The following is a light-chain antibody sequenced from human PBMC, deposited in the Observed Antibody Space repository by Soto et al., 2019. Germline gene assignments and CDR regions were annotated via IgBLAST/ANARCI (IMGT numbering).Light chain of an antibody. J-gene: IGLJ1*01. CDR3: AAWDGSLNGYV. CDR2: GNN. Sequence: QSVLTQPPSVSGAPGQSVTISCTGSSSNIGAGYDVHWYQHIPGTAPKLLIYGNNNRPSGVPDRFSGSKSVTSASLAITGLQAEDEADYYCAAWDGSLNGYVFGTGTKVTVL. V-gene: IGLV1-40*01. CDR1: SSNIGAGYD.